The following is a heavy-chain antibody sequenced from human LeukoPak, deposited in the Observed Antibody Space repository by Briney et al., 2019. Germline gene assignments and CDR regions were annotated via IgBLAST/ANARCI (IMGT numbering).Heavy chain of an antibody. CDR2: IRYDGSNK. CDR1: GFTFSSYG. J-gene: IGHJ4*02. V-gene: IGHV3-30*02. CDR3: AKELGTAVVGQRVDH. Sequence: GSLRLSCAASGFTFSSYGMHWVRQAPGKGLEWVTFIRYDGSNKYYADSVKGRFTVSRDNSKNTLYLQMNSLRPEDTAVYYCAKELGTAVVGQRVDHWGQGTLVTVSS. D-gene: IGHD6-13*01.